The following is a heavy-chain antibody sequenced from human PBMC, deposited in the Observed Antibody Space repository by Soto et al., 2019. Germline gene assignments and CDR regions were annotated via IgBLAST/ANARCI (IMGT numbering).Heavy chain of an antibody. CDR2: IIPIFGTA. Sequence: ASVKVSCKASGYTFTSYGISWVRQAPGQGLEWMGGIIPIFGTANYAQKFQGRVTITADESTSTAYMELSSLRSEDTAVYYCARRAVTIFGVAADAFDIWGQGTMVTVSS. D-gene: IGHD3-3*01. V-gene: IGHV1-69*13. CDR1: GYTFTSYG. J-gene: IGHJ3*02. CDR3: ARRAVTIFGVAADAFDI.